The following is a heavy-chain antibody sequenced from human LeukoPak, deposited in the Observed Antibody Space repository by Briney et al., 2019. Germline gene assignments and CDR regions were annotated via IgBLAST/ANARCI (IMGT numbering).Heavy chain of an antibody. Sequence: SETLSLTCIVSGGSISSYYWSWIRQPPGKGLEWIGYIYYSGSTNPSLKRRVTISFDTSKNQFSLKLSSVTAADTAVYYCARVGSGYSYGPFDYWGQGTLVTVSS. D-gene: IGHD5-18*01. V-gene: IGHV4-59*12. CDR3: ARVGSGYSYGPFDY. J-gene: IGHJ4*02. CDR1: GGSISSYY. CDR2: IYYSGST.